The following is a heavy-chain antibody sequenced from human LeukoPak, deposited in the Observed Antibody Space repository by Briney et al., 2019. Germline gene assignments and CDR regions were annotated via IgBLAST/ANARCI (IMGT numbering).Heavy chain of an antibody. Sequence: SETLSLTCTVSGCSISSSSYYWGWIRQPPGKGLEWIGSIYYSGSTYYNPSLKSRVTISVDTSKNQFSLKLSSVTAADTAVYYCTSWGIAAAGTEFFDYWGQGTLVTVSS. CDR3: TSWGIAAAGTEFFDY. D-gene: IGHD6-13*01. V-gene: IGHV4-39*07. CDR2: IYYSGST. CDR1: GCSISSSSYY. J-gene: IGHJ4*02.